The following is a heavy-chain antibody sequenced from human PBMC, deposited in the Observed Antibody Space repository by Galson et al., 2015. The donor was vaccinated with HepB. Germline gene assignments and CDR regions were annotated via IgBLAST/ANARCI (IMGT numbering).Heavy chain of an antibody. J-gene: IGHJ3*02. Sequence: SVKVSCKASGYTFTSYAMNWVRQAPGQGLEWMGWINTNTGNPTYAQGFTGRFVFSLDTSVSTAYLQISSLKAEDTAVYYCARVYCGGDCDAFDIWGQGTMVTVSS. CDR1: GYTFTSYA. D-gene: IGHD2-21*01. V-gene: IGHV7-4-1*02. CDR2: INTNTGNP. CDR3: ARVYCGGDCDAFDI.